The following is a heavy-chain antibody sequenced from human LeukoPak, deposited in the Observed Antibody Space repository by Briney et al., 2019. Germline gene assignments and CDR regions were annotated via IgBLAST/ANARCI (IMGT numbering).Heavy chain of an antibody. CDR1: GGFISDYY. V-gene: IGHV4-59*01. Sequence: PSETLSLTCTVSGGFISDYYWSWIRQPPGKGLEWIGWIFGRGSSNYNPSPKSRLTISVDTSKNQFSLKLTSATAADTAVYYCAREKDTVSNNAKIRYDIWGQGTIVTVSS. CDR3: AREKDTVSNNAKIRYDI. CDR2: IFGRGSS. J-gene: IGHJ3*02. D-gene: IGHD3-16*02.